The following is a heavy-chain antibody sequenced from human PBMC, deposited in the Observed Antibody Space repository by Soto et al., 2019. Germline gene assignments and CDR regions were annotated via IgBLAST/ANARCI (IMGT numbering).Heavy chain of an antibody. CDR3: VNGGSSGGKPFDY. J-gene: IGHJ4*02. CDR1: GFTFSSYA. D-gene: IGHD6-19*01. V-gene: IGHV3-64D*06. CDR2: ISSNGGST. Sequence: GGSLRLSCSASGFTFSSYAMHWVRQAPGKGLEYVSAISSNGGSTYYADSVKGRFTISRDNSKNTLYLQMSSLRAEDTAVYYCVNGGSSGGKPFDYWGQGTLVTVSS.